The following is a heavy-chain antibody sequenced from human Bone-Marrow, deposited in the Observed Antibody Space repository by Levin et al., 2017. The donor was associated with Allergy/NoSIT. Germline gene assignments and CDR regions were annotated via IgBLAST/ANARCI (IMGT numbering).Heavy chain of an antibody. CDR2: IIPSFGTE. J-gene: IGHJ4*02. V-gene: IGHV1-69*01. CDR3: ATVRPGCSSTSCSFDN. CDR1: GDTIRTYI. D-gene: IGHD2-2*01. Sequence: KISCKASGDTIRTYIVSWVRQAPGQGLEWMGGIIPSFGTEKYARNFQGRVAITADESTNTAYMELSALRSEDTAVYYCATVRPGCSSTSCSFDNWGQGSLVTVST.